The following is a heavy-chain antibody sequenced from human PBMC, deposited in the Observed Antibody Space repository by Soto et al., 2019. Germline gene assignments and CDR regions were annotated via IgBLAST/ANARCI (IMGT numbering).Heavy chain of an antibody. V-gene: IGHV3-23*01. J-gene: IGHJ4*02. CDR3: AKERDVTVARLYDS. CDR1: GFTFDSYA. D-gene: IGHD4-17*01. Sequence: GGSLRLSCAASGFTFDSYAMTWVRQAPGKGLEWVSVISGSAATTYYADSVKGRFTISRDKSRNTLYLQMSSLRAEDTAVYYCAKERDVTVARLYDSSGQGTLVTGSS. CDR2: ISGSAATT.